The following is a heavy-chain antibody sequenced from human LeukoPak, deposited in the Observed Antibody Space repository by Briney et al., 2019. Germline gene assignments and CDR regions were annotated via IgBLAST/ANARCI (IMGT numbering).Heavy chain of an antibody. CDR2: ISYDGSNK. V-gene: IGHV3-30*03. CDR3: AREGSSSSGETSTIYNWFDP. CDR1: GFTFSSYG. D-gene: IGHD6-6*01. J-gene: IGHJ5*02. Sequence: GRSLRLSCAASGFTFSSYGMHWVRQAPGKGLEWVAVISYDGSNKYYADSVKGRFTISRDNSKNTLYLQMNSLRAEDTAVYYCAREGSSSSGETSTIYNWFDPWGQGTLVTVSS.